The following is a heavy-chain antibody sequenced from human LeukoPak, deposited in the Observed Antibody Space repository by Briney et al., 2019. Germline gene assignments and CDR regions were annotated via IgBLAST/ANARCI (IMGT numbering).Heavy chain of an antibody. CDR2: INADGSAR. CDR3: ARQRGSGCLDY. J-gene: IGHJ4*02. V-gene: IGHV3-7*01. D-gene: IGHD6-19*01. Sequence: PGGSLRLSCTASGFSFSTYWMSWVRQAPGRGLAWVANINADGSARNFVDSVKGRFTISRDNAKNSLSLQMNSLRAEDTAVYYCARQRGSGCLDYWGQGTLVTVSS. CDR1: GFSFSTYW.